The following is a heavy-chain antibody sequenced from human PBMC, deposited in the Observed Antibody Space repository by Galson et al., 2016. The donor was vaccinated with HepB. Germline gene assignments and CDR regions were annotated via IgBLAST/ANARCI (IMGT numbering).Heavy chain of an antibody. CDR2: TYYRSRWYN. CDR1: GDSVSTNSAA. CDR3: ARAEANWDGGGDNWFDP. J-gene: IGHJ5*02. Sequence: CAISGDSVSTNSAAWNWIRQPPSRGLEWLGRTYYRSRWYNTYALSVKSRITINPDTSKNQNSLQLSSVTPEDTAVYYCARAEANWDGGGDNWFDPWGQGTLVTVSS. D-gene: IGHD7-27*01. V-gene: IGHV6-1*01.